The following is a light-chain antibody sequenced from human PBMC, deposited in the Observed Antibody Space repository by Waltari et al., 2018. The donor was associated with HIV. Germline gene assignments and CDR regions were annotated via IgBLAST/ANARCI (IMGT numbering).Light chain of an antibody. J-gene: IGKJ2*01. CDR3: QQYNNWPRT. CDR1: QSVSLN. CDR2: GAP. Sequence: DIVMPHSPATLSVSPAQRAALPCSANQSVSLNLAWYQQKPGQAPRLLIYGAPTRATGIPARFSGSGSGTEFTLTISSLQSEDFAVYYCQQYNNWPRTFGQGTKLEIK. V-gene: IGKV3-15*01.